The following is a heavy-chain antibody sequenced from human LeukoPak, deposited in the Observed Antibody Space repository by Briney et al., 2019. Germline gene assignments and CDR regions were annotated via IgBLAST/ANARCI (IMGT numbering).Heavy chain of an antibody. CDR1: GGTFSSYA. D-gene: IGHD3-22*01. V-gene: IGHV1-69*13. Sequence: SVKVSCKASGGTFSSYAISWVRQAPGQGLEWMGGNIPIFGTANYAQKFQGRVTITADESTSTAYMELSSLRSEDTAVYYCARDGGDYDSSGYYALDYWGQGTLVTVSS. J-gene: IGHJ4*02. CDR2: NIPIFGTA. CDR3: ARDGGDYDSSGYYALDY.